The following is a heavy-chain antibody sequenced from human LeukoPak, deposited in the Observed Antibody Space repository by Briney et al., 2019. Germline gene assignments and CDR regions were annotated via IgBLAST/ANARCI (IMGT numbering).Heavy chain of an antibody. CDR3: SSLGCSSTSCYNY. J-gene: IGHJ4*02. Sequence: PGGSLRLSCAASGFTFSSYGMHWARPAPGKGLEGVAFIRYDGSNKYYVDSVKGRFTISRDNAKNSLYLQMNRLSAEDTAVYYCSSLGCSSTSCYNYWGQGTLVTVSS. V-gene: IGHV3-30*02. D-gene: IGHD2-2*02. CDR2: IRYDGSNK. CDR1: GFTFSSYG.